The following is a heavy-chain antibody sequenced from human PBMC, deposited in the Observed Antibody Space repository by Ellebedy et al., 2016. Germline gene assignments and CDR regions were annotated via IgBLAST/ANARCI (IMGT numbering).Heavy chain of an antibody. CDR2: IYYSGST. J-gene: IGHJ4*02. CDR3: ARGATTVVTRGWGCVGY. D-gene: IGHD4-23*01. V-gene: IGHV4-39*07. Sequence: SETLSLXXTVSGGSISSSSYYWGWIRQPPGKGLEWIGSIYYSGSTYYNPSLKSRVTISVDTSKNQFSLKLSSVTAADTAVYYCARGATTVVTRGWGCVGYWGQGTLVTVSS. CDR1: GGSISSSSYY.